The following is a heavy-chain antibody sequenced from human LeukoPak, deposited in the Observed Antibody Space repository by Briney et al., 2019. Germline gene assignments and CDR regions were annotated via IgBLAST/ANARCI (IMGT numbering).Heavy chain of an antibody. CDR2: IYHSGST. Sequence: PSETLSLTCAVSGGSISSSNWWSWVRQPPGKGLEWIGEIYHSGSTNYYPSLKSRVTISVDKSKNQFSLKLSSVTAADTAVYYCARAPPYGSGSYYFDYWGQGTLVTVSS. D-gene: IGHD3-10*01. V-gene: IGHV4-4*02. J-gene: IGHJ4*02. CDR1: GGSISSSNW. CDR3: ARAPPYGSGSYYFDY.